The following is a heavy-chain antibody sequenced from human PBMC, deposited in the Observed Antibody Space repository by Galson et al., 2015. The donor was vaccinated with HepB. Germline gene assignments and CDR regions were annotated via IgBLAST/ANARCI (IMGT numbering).Heavy chain of an antibody. V-gene: IGHV3-9*01. CDR1: GFTFDDYA. CDR2: ISWNSGSI. CDR3: ANLAAAGPSPFDI. J-gene: IGHJ3*02. D-gene: IGHD6-13*01. Sequence: SLRLSCAASGFTFDDYAMHWVRQAPGKGLEWVSGISWNSGSIGYADSVKGRFTISRDNAKNSLYLQMNSLRAEDTALYYCANLAAAGPSPFDIWGQGTMVTVSS.